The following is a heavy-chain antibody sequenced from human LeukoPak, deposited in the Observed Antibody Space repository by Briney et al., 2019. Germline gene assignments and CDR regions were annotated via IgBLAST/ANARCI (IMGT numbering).Heavy chain of an antibody. CDR1: GYSFTSYW. D-gene: IGHD6-6*01. CDR3: ARQLAARPYYYYYYMDV. V-gene: IGHV5-51*01. Sequence: KTGESLKISCKGSGYSFTSYWIGWVRQMPGKGLEWMGIIYPGDSDTRYSPSFQGQVTISADKSISTAYLQWSSLKASDTAMYYCARQLAARPYYYYYYMDVWGKGTTATVSS. J-gene: IGHJ6*03. CDR2: IYPGDSDT.